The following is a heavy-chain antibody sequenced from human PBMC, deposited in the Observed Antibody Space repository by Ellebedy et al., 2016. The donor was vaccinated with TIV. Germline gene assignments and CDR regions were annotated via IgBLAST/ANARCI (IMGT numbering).Heavy chain of an antibody. Sequence: SETLSLTCTVSGGSISGSSYYWGWIRQPPGKGLEWIGNIFDSGSTYYNPSLKSRVTISVDTYKNQFSLRLSSVTAADTAVYYCARYVSYFDTVDQIDYYFDSWGQGTLVTVSS. CDR2: IFDSGST. CDR3: ARYVSYFDTVDQIDYYFDS. D-gene: IGHD3-22*01. J-gene: IGHJ4*02. V-gene: IGHV4-39*01. CDR1: GGSISGSSYY.